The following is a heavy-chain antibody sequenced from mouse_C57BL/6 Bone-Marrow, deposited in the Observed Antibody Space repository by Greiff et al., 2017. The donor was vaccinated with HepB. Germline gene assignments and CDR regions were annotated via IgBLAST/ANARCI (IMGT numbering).Heavy chain of an antibody. Sequence: EVKVVESGTVLARPGASVKMSCKTSGYTFTSYWMHWVKQRPGQGLEWIGAIYPGNSDTSYNQKFKGKAKLTAVTSASTAYMELSSLTNEDSAVYYCTRKRGVNWDNYFDYWGQGTTLTVSS. CDR2: IYPGNSDT. D-gene: IGHD4-1*02. V-gene: IGHV1-5*01. CDR3: TRKRGVNWDNYFDY. J-gene: IGHJ2*01. CDR1: GYTFTSYW.